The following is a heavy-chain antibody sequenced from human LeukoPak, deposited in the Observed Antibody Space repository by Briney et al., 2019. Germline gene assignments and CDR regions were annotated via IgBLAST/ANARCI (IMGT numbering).Heavy chain of an antibody. CDR3: ARDYYDSSGYTNWFDP. J-gene: IGHJ5*02. Sequence: GASVTVSCKASGYTFTGYYMHWVRQAPGQGLEWMGWINPNSGGTNYAQKFQGRVTMTRDTSISTAYMELSRLRSDDTAVYYCARDYYDSSGYTNWFDPWGQGTLVTVSS. CDR2: INPNSGGT. CDR1: GYTFTGYY. V-gene: IGHV1-2*02. D-gene: IGHD3-22*01.